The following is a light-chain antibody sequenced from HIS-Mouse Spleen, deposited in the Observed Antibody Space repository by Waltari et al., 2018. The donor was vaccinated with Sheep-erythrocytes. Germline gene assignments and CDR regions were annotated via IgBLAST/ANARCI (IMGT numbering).Light chain of an antibody. CDR3: SSYAGSNNYV. CDR2: EVS. V-gene: IGLV2-8*01. CDR1: SSDAGGYDY. Sequence: QSALTQPPSASGSPGQSVTISCTGTSSDAGGYDYVPGYQQHPGKAPKLMIYEVSKRPSGVPDRFSGSKSGNTASLTVSGLQAEDEADYYCSSYAGSNNYVFGTGTKVTVL. J-gene: IGLJ1*01.